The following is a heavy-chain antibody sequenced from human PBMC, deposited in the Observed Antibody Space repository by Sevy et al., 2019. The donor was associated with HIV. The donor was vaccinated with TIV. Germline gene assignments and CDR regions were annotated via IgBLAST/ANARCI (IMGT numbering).Heavy chain of an antibody. D-gene: IGHD3-16*01. CDR2: ISYDGRNNK. J-gene: IGHJ4*02. V-gene: IGHV3-30*14. Sequence: GGSLRLSCAASGFTFSDYSMHWVRQAPGKGLEWVAIISYDGRNNKYNVDSVKGRFTISRDNSKNTLFLQMNSLRAEDSAIYYCARDRGEILRSAFDYWGQRTLVTVSS. CDR3: ARDRGEILRSAFDY. CDR1: GFTFSDYS.